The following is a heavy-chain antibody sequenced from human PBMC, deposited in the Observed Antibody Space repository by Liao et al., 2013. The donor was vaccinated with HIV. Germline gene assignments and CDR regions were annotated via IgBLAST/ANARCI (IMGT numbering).Heavy chain of an antibody. J-gene: IGHJ4*02. Sequence: QVQLQESGPGLVKPSETLSLTCTVSGGSISSYYWSWIRQPPGKGLEWIGYIYYSGSTNYNPSLKSRVTISVDTSKNQFSLKLSSVTAADTAVYYCARGSTYYYDSSGYPVKAQNFDYWGQGTLVTVSS. D-gene: IGHD3-22*01. V-gene: IGHV4-59*08. CDR1: GGSISSYY. CDR2: IYYSGST. CDR3: ARGSTYYYDSSGYPVKAQNFDY.